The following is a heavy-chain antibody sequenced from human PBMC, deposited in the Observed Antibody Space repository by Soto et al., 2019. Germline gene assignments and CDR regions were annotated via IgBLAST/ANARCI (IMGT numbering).Heavy chain of an antibody. Sequence: QVQLQESGPGLVRPSETLSLTCTVSGGSFSSYYWTWIRQSPGKGLEWFGYIYYSGSTDYNPSLRGRLAITIDTSKNQFSLRLNSMTAADTAVYYCAGRDCXGTNCYYLDYXYMDVWGKGTTVTVSS. V-gene: IGHV4-59*08. CDR2: IYYSGST. D-gene: IGHD2-2*01. J-gene: IGHJ6*03. CDR1: GGSFSSYY. CDR3: AGRDCXGTNCYYLDYXYMDV.